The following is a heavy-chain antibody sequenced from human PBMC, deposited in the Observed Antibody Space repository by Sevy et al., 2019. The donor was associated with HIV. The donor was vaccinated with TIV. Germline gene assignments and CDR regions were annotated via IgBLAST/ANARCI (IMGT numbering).Heavy chain of an antibody. CDR3: AGNSKFATAARSSYYYGMDV. CDR1: GGTFSSYA. V-gene: IGHV1-69*13. J-gene: IGHJ6*02. D-gene: IGHD6-13*01. CDR2: IIPIFGTA. Sequence: ASVKVSCKASGGTFSSYAISWVRQAPGQGLEWMGGIIPIFGTANYAQKFQGRVTITADESTSTAHMELRSLRSEDTAVYYCAGNSKFATAARSSYYYGMDVWGQGTTVTVSS.